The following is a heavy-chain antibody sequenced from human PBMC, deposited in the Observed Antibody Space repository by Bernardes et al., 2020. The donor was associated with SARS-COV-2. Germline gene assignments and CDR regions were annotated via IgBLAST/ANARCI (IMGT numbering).Heavy chain of an antibody. V-gene: IGHV3-21*01. Sequence: GRSLRVSCAASGFTFTSYSMNWVRQAPGKGLEWVSSINSRSSYIYYADSVKGRFTISRDNAKRSLYLQMNSLRAEDTAVYYCVRAPEVFSSSWNGEFNYWGQGSLVTVSS. CDR2: INSRSSYI. CDR3: VRAPEVFSSSWNGEFNY. D-gene: IGHD6-13*01. J-gene: IGHJ4*02. CDR1: GFTFTSYS.